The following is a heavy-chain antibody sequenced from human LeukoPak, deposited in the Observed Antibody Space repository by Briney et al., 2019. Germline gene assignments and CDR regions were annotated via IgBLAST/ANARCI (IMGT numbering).Heavy chain of an antibody. CDR3: ARVGGYDSRYYYYYMDV. D-gene: IGHD5-12*01. V-gene: IGHV1-8*01. J-gene: IGHJ6*03. CDR2: MNPNSGNT. Sequence: GASVKVSCKASGYTFTTYDINWVRQATGQGLEWMGWMNPNSGNTGYAQKFQGRVTMTRNTSISTAYMELSRLRSDDTAVYYCARVGGYDSRYYYYYMDVWGKGTTVTVSS. CDR1: GYTFTTYD.